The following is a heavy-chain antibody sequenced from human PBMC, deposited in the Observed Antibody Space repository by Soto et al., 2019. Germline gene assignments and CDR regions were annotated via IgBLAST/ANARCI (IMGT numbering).Heavy chain of an antibody. CDR3: AFDVQTGVVYFDN. J-gene: IGHJ4*02. V-gene: IGHV1-69*02. CDR2: IIPLFGLP. Sequence: QVQLVQSGAEVKKPGSSVKVSCKASGGTFSTYTISWVRQAPGQGLEWLGRIIPLFGLPNHAQKFPDRVTISADKPADTAYLEMNSLRPEDTAVYYCAFDVQTGVVYFDNWGQGTLVTVSS. D-gene: IGHD2-21*01. CDR1: GGTFSTYT.